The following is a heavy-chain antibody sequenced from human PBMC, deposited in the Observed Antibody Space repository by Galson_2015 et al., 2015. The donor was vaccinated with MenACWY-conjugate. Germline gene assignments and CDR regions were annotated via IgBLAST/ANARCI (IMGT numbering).Heavy chain of an antibody. CDR1: GYWFTTYW. CDR3: ARRRWLEAFVSKHYFDL. J-gene: IGHJ5*02. D-gene: IGHD5-18*01. CDR2: IYPGDSDT. Sequence: QSGAEVKKPGESLKISCKGSGYWFTTYWIGWVRQMPGKGLEWMGTIYPGDSDTRYSPPFQGQVTMSADKSISTAYLQWSSLKASDTAMYYCARRRWLEAFVSKHYFDLWGQGTLVTVSS. V-gene: IGHV5-51*01.